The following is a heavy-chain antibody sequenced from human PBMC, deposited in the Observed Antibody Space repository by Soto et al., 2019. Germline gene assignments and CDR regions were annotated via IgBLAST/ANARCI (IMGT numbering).Heavy chain of an antibody. Sequence: ASVKVSCKASGYTFTSYDINWVRQATGQGLEWMGWMNPNSGNTGYAQKFQGRVNMTRNTSISTAYMELSSLRSEDTAVYYCARSYDFWSGYYPYYYYGMDVWGQGTTVTVSS. CDR3: ARSYDFWSGYYPYYYYGMDV. J-gene: IGHJ6*02. D-gene: IGHD3-3*01. V-gene: IGHV1-8*01. CDR2: MNPNSGNT. CDR1: GYTFTSYD.